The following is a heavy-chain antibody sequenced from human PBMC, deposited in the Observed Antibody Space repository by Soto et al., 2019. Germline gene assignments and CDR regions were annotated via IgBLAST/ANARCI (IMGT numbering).Heavy chain of an antibody. D-gene: IGHD6-25*01. CDR1: GFTFSSYG. CDR3: ARDRLSARYRRSHVTGTAFDI. V-gene: IGHV3-33*01. J-gene: IGHJ3*02. Sequence: GGSLRLSCAASGFTFSSYGMHWVRQAPGKGLEWVAVIWYDGSNKYYADSVKGRFTISRDNSKNTLYLQMNSLRAEDTAVYYCARDRLSARYRRSHVTGTAFDIWGQGTMVTVSS. CDR2: IWYDGSNK.